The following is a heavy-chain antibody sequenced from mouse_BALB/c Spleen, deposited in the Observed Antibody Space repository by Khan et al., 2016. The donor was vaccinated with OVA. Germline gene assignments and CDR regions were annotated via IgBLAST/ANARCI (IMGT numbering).Heavy chain of an antibody. D-gene: IGHD1-1*01. Sequence: QIQLVQSGPELKKPGETVKISCKASGYTFINYGMNWVKQAPGKGLKWMGWINTYTGEPTYADDFKGRFAFSLETSASTAYLQINNLKNEETATYFCARGGGSSFYFDYWGQGTTLTVSS. CDR3: ARGGGSSFYFDY. CDR2: INTYTGEP. CDR1: GYTFINYG. V-gene: IGHV9-3-1*01. J-gene: IGHJ2*01.